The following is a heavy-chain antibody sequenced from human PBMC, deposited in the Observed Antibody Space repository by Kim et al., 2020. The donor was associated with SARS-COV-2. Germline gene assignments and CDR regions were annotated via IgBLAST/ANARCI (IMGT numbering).Heavy chain of an antibody. J-gene: IGHJ5*02. V-gene: IGHV1-69*13. D-gene: IGHD1-26*01. CDR3: ARKWELWHWFDP. CDR1: GGTFSSYA. Sequence: SVKVSCKASGGTFSSYAISWVRQAPGQGLEWMGGIIPIFGTANYAQKFQGRVTITADESTSTAYMELSSLRSEDTAVYYCARKWELWHWFDPWGQGTLVTVSS. CDR2: IIPIFGTA.